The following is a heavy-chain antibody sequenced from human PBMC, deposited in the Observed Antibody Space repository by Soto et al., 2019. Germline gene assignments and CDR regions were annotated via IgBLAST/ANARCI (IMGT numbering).Heavy chain of an antibody. CDR1: GFTFSSYA. CDR2: ISGSGGST. J-gene: IGHJ2*01. CDR3: AKVYRSGWFYWYFDL. Sequence: EVQLLESGGGLVQPGGSLRLSCAASGFTFSSYAMSWVRQAPGKGLEWVSAISGSGGSTYYADSVRGRFTISRDNSKNTLYLQMNSLRAEDTAVYYCAKVYRSGWFYWYFDLWGRGTLVTVSS. D-gene: IGHD6-19*01. V-gene: IGHV3-23*01.